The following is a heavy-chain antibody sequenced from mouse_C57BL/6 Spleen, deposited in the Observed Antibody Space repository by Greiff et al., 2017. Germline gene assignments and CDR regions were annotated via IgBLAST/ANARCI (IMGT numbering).Heavy chain of an antibody. CDR3: ARDLYGNYDFDY. V-gene: IGHV1-52*01. Sequence: QVQLQPPGAELVRPGSSVTLSCKASGYTFTSYWMHWVKQRPIQGLEWIGNIDPSDSETHYNQKFKDKATLTVDKSSSTAYMQLSSLTSEDSAVYYCARDLYGNYDFDYWGQGTTLTVSS. J-gene: IGHJ2*01. CDR1: GYTFTSYW. CDR2: IDPSDSET. D-gene: IGHD2-1*01.